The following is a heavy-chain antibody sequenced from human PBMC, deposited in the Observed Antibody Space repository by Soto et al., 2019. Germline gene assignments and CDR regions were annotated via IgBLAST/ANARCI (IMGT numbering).Heavy chain of an antibody. CDR3: AKDQIFGVVIIAPDY. CDR2: ISSSSSYI. Sequence: GGSLRLSCAASGFTFSSYSMNWVRQAPGKGLEWVSSISSSSSYIYYADTVKGRFTISRDNAKNSLYLQMNSLRAEDAAVYYCAKDQIFGVVIIAPDYWGQGTLVTVSS. J-gene: IGHJ4*02. D-gene: IGHD3-3*01. V-gene: IGHV3-21*04. CDR1: GFTFSSYS.